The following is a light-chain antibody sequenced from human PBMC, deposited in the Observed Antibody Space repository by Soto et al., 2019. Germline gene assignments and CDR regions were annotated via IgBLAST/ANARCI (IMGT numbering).Light chain of an antibody. V-gene: IGKV1-5*01. CDR3: QQYNTYSPERT. CDR1: QGISRW. Sequence: DIQMTQSPSSVSASVGDTVTITCRASQGISRWLAWYQQKPGKAPKLLIYDASSLESGVPSRFSGSGSGTEFTLTISSLQPDDFATYYCQQYNTYSPERTFGQGTKVDIK. CDR2: DAS. J-gene: IGKJ1*01.